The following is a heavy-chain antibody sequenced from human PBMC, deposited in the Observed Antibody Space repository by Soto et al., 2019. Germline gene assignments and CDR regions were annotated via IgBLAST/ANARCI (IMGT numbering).Heavy chain of an antibody. CDR2: IDPTDSDT. Sequence: EVHLVQSGAEVKKPGESLTISCTGSGYSSSGYWINWVRQMPGKGLEWMGMIDPTDSDTRYHPSFQGHVTISADKSTSTAYLHWSSLNTSDAAIYYCATPRGGANGFDPWGRGTLVTVAS. CDR3: ATPRGGANGFDP. CDR1: GYSSSGYW. J-gene: IGHJ5*02. V-gene: IGHV5-10-1*01. D-gene: IGHD3-16*01.